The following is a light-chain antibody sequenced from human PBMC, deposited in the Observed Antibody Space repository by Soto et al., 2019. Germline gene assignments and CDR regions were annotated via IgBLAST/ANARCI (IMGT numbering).Light chain of an antibody. CDR2: DAT. CDR3: QQSYPTVYT. CDR1: QTICAN. Sequence: DIQMTQSPSSLAAYVGDRVTITCRASQTICANLNWYRQKPGKAPTLLIYDATTLQSGVPSRFSGLGYGTDFTLTIPSLQPEDSANYCCQQSYPTVYTFGLGNKVEIK. J-gene: IGKJ2*01. V-gene: IGKV1-39*01.